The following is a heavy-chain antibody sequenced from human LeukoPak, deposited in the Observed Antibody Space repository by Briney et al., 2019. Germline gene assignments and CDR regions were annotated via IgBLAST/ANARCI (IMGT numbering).Heavy chain of an antibody. CDR2: IKQDASEK. V-gene: IGHV3-7*01. Sequence: PGGSLRPSCAASGFTFTNYFMTWVRQAPGKGLEWVANIKQDASEKYYVDSVKGRFTISRDNAKNSLYLQMNSLRVEDTAVYHCARDLGVFGEDDYWGQGTLVSVSS. CDR1: GFTFTNYF. CDR3: ARDLGVFGEDDY. D-gene: IGHD3-10*02. J-gene: IGHJ4*02.